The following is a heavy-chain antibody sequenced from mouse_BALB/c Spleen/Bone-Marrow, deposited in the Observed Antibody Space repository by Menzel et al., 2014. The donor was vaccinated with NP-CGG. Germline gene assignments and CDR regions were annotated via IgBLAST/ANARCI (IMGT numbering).Heavy chain of an antibody. CDR3: ARRGDYYGAMDY. CDR2: INPTNGRS. Sequence: VQLQRSGAELVKPGASVKLSCKASGYIFTSYWMHWVKQRPGQGLSWIGEINPTNGRSNYNEKFKSKATLTVDKSSSTAYMQLSSLTSEDSAVYYCARRGDYYGAMDYWGQGTSVTVSS. D-gene: IGHD1-1*01. J-gene: IGHJ4*01. CDR1: GYIFTSYW. V-gene: IGHV1S81*02.